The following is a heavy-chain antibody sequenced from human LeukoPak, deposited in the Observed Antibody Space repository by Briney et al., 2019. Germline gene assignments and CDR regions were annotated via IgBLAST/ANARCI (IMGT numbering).Heavy chain of an antibody. V-gene: IGHV3-9*01. CDR1: GFTFDDYA. Sequence: PGRSLRLSCAASGFTFDDYAMHWVRQAPGKGLGWVSGISWNSGSIGYADSVKGRFTISRDNAKNSLYLQMNSLRAEDTALYYCAKDLFSTGTTPHGFDYWGQGTLVTVSS. J-gene: IGHJ4*02. CDR3: AKDLFSTGTTPHGFDY. CDR2: ISWNSGSI. D-gene: IGHD1-7*01.